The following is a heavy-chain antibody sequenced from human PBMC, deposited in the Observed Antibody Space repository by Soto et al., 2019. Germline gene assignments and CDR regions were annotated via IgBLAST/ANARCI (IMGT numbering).Heavy chain of an antibody. CDR2: INPNSGDT. Sequence: ASVKVSCKASGYTFTGYYIYWVRQAPGQGLEWVGWINPNSGDTNYAQKFQGRVTMTRDTSIRTACMEPSRLRSDDTAVYYCARDILSGSRDNAAFDIWGQGTLVTVSS. J-gene: IGHJ3*02. CDR3: ARDILSGSRDNAAFDI. V-gene: IGHV1-2*02. D-gene: IGHD1-26*01. CDR1: GYTFTGYY.